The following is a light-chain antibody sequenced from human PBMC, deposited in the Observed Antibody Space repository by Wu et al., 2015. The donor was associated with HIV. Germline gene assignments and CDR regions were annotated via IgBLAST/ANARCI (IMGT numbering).Light chain of an antibody. CDR1: QDISNY. CDR2: AAS. V-gene: IGKV1-9*01. Sequence: DIQLTQSPSFLSASIRDSVTITCRASQDISNYLAWYQQKPGKAPKLLIYAASTLQSGVPSRFSGSGSGTEFTLTISSLQPEDFASYYCQQLNTSPPTFGGGT. CDR3: QQLNTSPPT. J-gene: IGKJ4*01.